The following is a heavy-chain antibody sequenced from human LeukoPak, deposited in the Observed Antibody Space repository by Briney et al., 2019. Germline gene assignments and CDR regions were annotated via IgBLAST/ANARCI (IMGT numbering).Heavy chain of an antibody. CDR1: GGSFSGYY. D-gene: IGHD6-13*01. J-gene: IGHJ2*01. Sequence: PSETLSLTCAVYGGSFSGYYWSWIRKPPGKGLEWIGEINHSGSTNYNPSLKSRVTISVDTSKNQFSLKLSSVTAADTAVYYCASWAAIATLWGRGTLVTVSS. CDR2: INHSGST. CDR3: ASWAAIATL. V-gene: IGHV4-34*01.